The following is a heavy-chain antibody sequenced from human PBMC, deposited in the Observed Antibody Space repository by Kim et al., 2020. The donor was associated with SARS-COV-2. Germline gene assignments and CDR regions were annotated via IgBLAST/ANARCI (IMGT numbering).Heavy chain of an antibody. D-gene: IGHD3-9*01. V-gene: IGHV3-23*01. CDR3: ASLYYDILTGGGLTAAIDN. CDR1: GFTFSSYA. J-gene: IGHJ4*02. CDR2: ISGSGGST. Sequence: GGSLRLSCAASGFTFSSYAMSWVRQAPGKGLEWVSAISGSGGSTYYADSVKGRFTISRDNSKNTLYLQMNSLRAEDTAVYYCASLYYDILTGGGLTAAIDNSGQGTLVTVSS.